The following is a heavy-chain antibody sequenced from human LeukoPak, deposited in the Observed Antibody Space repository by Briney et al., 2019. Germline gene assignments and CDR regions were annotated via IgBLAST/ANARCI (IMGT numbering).Heavy chain of an antibody. CDR1: GFTFSDHY. J-gene: IGHJ4*02. Sequence: PGGSLRLSCAASGFTFSDHYMDWVRQAPGKGLEWVGRTRNKANSYTTEYAASVKGRFTISRDDSKNSLYLQMNSLKTEDTAVYYCARVSAVAGKGTSFDYWGQGTLVTVSS. D-gene: IGHD6-19*01. CDR2: TRNKANSYTT. CDR3: ARVSAVAGKGTSFDY. V-gene: IGHV3-72*01.